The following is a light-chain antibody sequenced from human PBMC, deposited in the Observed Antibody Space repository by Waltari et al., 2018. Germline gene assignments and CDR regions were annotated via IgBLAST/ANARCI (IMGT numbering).Light chain of an antibody. V-gene: IGLV1-44*01. CDR3: AAWDDGLGGPYVV. CDR2: SND. Sequence: QSVLTQPPSASGTPGQRVTISCSGSSSNIGGNSVNWYQHLPGTAPKLLIYSNDPLPSGVPDLFSGAKPGTPASRAISGLQSEDEADYYCAAWDDGLGGPYVVFGGGTKLTVL. CDR1: SSNIGGNS. J-gene: IGLJ2*01.